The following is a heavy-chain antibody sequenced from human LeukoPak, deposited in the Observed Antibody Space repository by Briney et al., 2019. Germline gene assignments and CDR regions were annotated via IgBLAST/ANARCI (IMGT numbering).Heavy chain of an antibody. CDR3: ARDVGGYYNAFDI. CDR2: INHSGST. V-gene: IGHV4-34*01. D-gene: IGHD3-22*01. CDR1: GGSFSGYY. Sequence: KSSETLSLTCAVYGGSFSGYYWSWIRQPPGKGLEWIGEINHSGSTNYNPSLKSRVTISVDTSKNQFSLKLSSVTAADTAVYYCARDVGGYYNAFDIWGQGTMVTVSS. J-gene: IGHJ3*02.